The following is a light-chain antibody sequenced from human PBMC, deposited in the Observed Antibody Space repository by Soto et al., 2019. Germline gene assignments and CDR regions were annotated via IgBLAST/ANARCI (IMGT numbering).Light chain of an antibody. CDR1: QSIDSN. CDR3: QQYDNWPT. J-gene: IGKJ1*01. CDR2: GAS. V-gene: IGKV3-15*01. Sequence: EIVMTQSPATLSVSPGERATLSCRASQSIDSNVAWYQQKPGQAPRLLIYGASSRVTGIPARFSGSGSGTEFTLTISSLQSEDFAVYSCQQYDNWPTFGQGTKVEIK.